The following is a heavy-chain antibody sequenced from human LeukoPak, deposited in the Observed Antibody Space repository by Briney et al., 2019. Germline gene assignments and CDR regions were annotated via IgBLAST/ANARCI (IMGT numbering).Heavy chain of an antibody. Sequence: SETLSLTCAVYGGSISSGGYSWSWIRPPPGKGLEWIGYIYHSGSTYYNPSLKSRVTISVDRSKNQFSLKLSSVTAADTAVYYCARDGGVGRGEAAFDIWGQGTMVTVSS. CDR2: IYHSGST. J-gene: IGHJ3*02. D-gene: IGHD2-15*01. CDR1: GGSISSGGYS. CDR3: ARDGGVGRGEAAFDI. V-gene: IGHV4-30-2*01.